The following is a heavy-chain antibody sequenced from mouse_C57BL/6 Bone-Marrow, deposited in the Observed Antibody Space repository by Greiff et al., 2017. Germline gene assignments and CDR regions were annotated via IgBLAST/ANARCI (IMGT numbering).Heavy chain of an antibody. D-gene: IGHD2-2*01. Sequence: EVQLVESGGGLVQSGRSLRLSCATSGFTFSDFYMEWVRQAPGKGLEWIAASRNKANDYTTEYSASVKGRFIVSRDTSQSILYLQMNALRAEDTAIYYCARDAGMVTTGYAMDYWGQGTSVTVSS. J-gene: IGHJ4*01. CDR1: GFTFSDFY. CDR2: SRNKANDYTT. V-gene: IGHV7-1*01. CDR3: ARDAGMVTTGYAMDY.